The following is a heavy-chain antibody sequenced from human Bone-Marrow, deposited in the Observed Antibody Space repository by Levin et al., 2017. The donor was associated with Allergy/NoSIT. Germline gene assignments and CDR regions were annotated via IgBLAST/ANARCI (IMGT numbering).Heavy chain of an antibody. CDR3: ARDRIPYSAAMEFDP. D-gene: IGHD2-21*01. J-gene: IGHJ5*02. V-gene: IGHV3-74*01. CDR1: GITFSGYW. CDR2: INSDGTST. Sequence: GGSLRLSCAASGITFSGYWIHWVRQAPGKGLVWVSRINSDGTSTSYADSVKGRLTTSRDNAKNSLYLQMSSLRAEDTAVYYCARDRIPYSAAMEFDPWGRGTLVTVSS.